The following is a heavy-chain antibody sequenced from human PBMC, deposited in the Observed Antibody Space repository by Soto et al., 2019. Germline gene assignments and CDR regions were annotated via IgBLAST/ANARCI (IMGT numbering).Heavy chain of an antibody. V-gene: IGHV3-21*01. J-gene: IGHJ5*02. CDR2: ISSSSSYI. Sequence: EVQLVESGGGLVKPGGSLRLSCAASGFTFSSYSMNWVRQAPGKGLEWVSSISSSSSYIYYADSVKGRFTISRDNAKNSLYLQMNSLRAEDTAVYYCARALSVAGPTNWFDPWGQGTLVTVSS. CDR3: ARALSVAGPTNWFDP. D-gene: IGHD6-19*01. CDR1: GFTFSSYS.